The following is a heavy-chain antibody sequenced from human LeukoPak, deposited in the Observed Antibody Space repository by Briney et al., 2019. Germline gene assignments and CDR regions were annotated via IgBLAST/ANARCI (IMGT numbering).Heavy chain of an antibody. CDR3: ARGSSSSHLYYYYYYMDV. J-gene: IGHJ6*03. Sequence: SETLSLTCTVSGGSISSYYWSWIRQPAGKGLEWIGRIYTSGSTNYNPSLKSRVTISVDTSKNQFSLKLSSVTAADTAVYYCARGSSSSHLYYYYYYMDVWGKGTTVTVSS. D-gene: IGHD6-6*01. V-gene: IGHV4-4*07. CDR2: IYTSGST. CDR1: GGSISSYY.